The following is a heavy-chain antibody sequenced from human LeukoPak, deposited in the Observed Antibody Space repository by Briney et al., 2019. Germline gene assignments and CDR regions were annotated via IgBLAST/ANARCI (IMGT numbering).Heavy chain of an antibody. D-gene: IGHD3-10*01. Sequence: GGSLRLSCAATGFTFSNYAIHWGRQAPGKGLEWVAFISDDGSRQHYADSVKGRFTISRDNSKNTLSLQMNSLRAEDTAVYYCVKDRTGTYTLDYWGQGTLVTVSS. CDR2: ISDDGSRQ. CDR3: VKDRTGTYTLDY. CDR1: GFTFSNYA. V-gene: IGHV3-30-3*01. J-gene: IGHJ4*02.